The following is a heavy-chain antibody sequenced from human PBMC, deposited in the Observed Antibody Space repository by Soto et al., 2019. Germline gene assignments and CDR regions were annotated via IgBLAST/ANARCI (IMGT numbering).Heavy chain of an antibody. Sequence: SVKVSCKASGGTFSSYAISWVRQAPGQGLEWMGGIIPIFGTANYAQKFQGRVTITADKSTSTAYMELSSLRSEDTAVYYCARSQYYDFWSGSPYYYYYDMDVWGQGTTVTVSS. J-gene: IGHJ6*02. V-gene: IGHV1-69*06. CDR3: ARSQYYDFWSGSPYYYYYDMDV. D-gene: IGHD3-3*01. CDR2: IIPIFGTA. CDR1: GGTFSSYA.